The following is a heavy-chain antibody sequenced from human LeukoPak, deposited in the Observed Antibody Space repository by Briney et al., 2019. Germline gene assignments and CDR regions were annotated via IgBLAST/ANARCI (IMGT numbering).Heavy chain of an antibody. Sequence: PSETLSLTCAVYGGSFSGYYWSWIRQPPGKGLEWIGEINHGGSTNYNPSLKSRVTISVDTSKNQFSLRLSSVTAADTAIYYCARVRSMTTVDYWGQGTLVAVSS. D-gene: IGHD4-17*01. CDR2: INHGGST. J-gene: IGHJ4*02. V-gene: IGHV4-34*01. CDR3: ARVRSMTTVDY. CDR1: GGSFSGYY.